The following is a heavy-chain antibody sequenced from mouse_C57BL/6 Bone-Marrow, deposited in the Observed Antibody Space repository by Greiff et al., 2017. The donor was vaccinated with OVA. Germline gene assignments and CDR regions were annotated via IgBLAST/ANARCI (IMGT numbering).Heavy chain of an antibody. J-gene: IGHJ3*01. CDR3: TTNLLWLRRRAY. V-gene: IGHV14-4*01. CDR1: GFNIKDDY. D-gene: IGHD2-2*01. Sequence: EVQLQQSGAELVRPGASVKLSCTASGFNIKDDYMHWVKQRPEQGLEWIGWLDPENGDTEYASKFQGKATITADTSSNTAYLQLSSLTSEDTAVDYCTTNLLWLRRRAYWGQGTLVTVSA. CDR2: LDPENGDT.